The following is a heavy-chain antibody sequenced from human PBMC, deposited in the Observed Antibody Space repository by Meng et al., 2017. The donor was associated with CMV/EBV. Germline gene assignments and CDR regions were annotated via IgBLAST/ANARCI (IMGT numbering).Heavy chain of an antibody. CDR1: GFTFKSYG. J-gene: IGHJ4*02. Sequence: SVAASGFTFKSYGMNWVRQVPGKGLEWVSGISGRGDDTYYADSVKGRFTISRDNSNNTLYLQMNSLRVEDTAVYYCAKEVTMVRGTYWGQGTLVTVSS. D-gene: IGHD3-10*01. V-gene: IGHV3-23*01. CDR2: ISGRGDDT. CDR3: AKEVTMVRGTY.